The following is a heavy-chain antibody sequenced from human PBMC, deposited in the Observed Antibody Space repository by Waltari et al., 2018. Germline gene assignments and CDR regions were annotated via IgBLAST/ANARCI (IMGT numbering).Heavy chain of an antibody. J-gene: IGHJ4*02. CDR2: ISWNSVRT. V-gene: IGHV3-9*01. CDR3: ASVIALAGARPAY. Sequence: EVQLVESGGDFVQPGRSLRLSCVASAVTIDDSAMHWVRQVSGKGLEWVSGISWNSVRTDYADSVKGRFTVSRDNAKNSLFLEMNSLRVEDTAFYYCASVIALAGARPAYWGQGTLVTVSS. CDR1: AVTIDDSA. D-gene: IGHD6-19*01.